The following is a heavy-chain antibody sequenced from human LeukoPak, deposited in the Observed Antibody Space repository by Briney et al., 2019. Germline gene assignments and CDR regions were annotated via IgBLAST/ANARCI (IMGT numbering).Heavy chain of an antibody. CDR2: IYYSGST. CDR3: ARATQDTTYYDFWSGYYLT. Sequence: SETLSLICTVSSGSISSYYWSWIRQPPGKGLEWIGYIYYSGSTNYNPSLKSRVTISVDTSKNQFSLKLSSVTAADTAVYYCARATQDTTYYDFWSGYYLTWGQGTLVTVSS. CDR1: SGSISSYY. J-gene: IGHJ4*02. V-gene: IGHV4-59*01. D-gene: IGHD3-3*01.